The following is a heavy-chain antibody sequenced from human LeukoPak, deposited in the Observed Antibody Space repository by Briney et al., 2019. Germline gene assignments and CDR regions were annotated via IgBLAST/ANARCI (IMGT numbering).Heavy chain of an antibody. J-gene: IGHJ4*02. CDR1: GFTFHIYA. CDR2: ISSSGSTI. D-gene: IGHD1-26*01. V-gene: IGHV3-48*04. CDR3: ARVGQYSGSYYVDY. Sequence: GGSLRLSCAASGFTFHIYAMNWVRQAPGKGLEWISYISSSGSTIYYADSVKGRFTISRDNAKNSLYLQMNSLRAEDTAVYYCARVGQYSGSYYVDYWGQGTLVTVSS.